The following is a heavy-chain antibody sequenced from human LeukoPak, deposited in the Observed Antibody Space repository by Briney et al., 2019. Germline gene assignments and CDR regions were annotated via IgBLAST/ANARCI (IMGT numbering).Heavy chain of an antibody. CDR1: RFTFSTYW. D-gene: IGHD3-10*02. Sequence: GGSLRLSCAASRFTFSTYWMHWVRQAPGKGLVWVSRINSDGSSTGYADSVKGRFTISRDNAKNTLYLQMNSLRAEDTALYYCAELGITMIGGVWGKGTTVTISS. CDR2: INSDGSST. J-gene: IGHJ6*04. CDR3: AELGITMIGGV. V-gene: IGHV3-74*01.